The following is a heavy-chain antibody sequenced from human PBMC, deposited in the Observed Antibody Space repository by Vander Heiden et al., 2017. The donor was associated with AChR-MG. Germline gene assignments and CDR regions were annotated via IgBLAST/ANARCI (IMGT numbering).Heavy chain of an antibody. CDR3: ARAGIGCDTPSCSRDYYYYAMDV. J-gene: IGHJ6*02. CDR1: NGSTSRYY. V-gene: IGHV4-59*01. D-gene: IGHD2-15*01. Sequence: QVQLQESGPGLVKPSETLSLTCSVSNGSTSRYYWSWVRQPPGKGLEWIGNIHYTGHTNYDPSLQGRVTISVDTSKNEVSLTVTSVTAADTAVYFCARAGIGCDTPSCSRDYYYYAMDVWGQGTSVTVSS. CDR2: IHYTGHT.